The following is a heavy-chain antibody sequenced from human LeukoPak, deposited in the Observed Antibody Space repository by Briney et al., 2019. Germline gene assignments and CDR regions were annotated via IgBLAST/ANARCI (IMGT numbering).Heavy chain of an antibody. D-gene: IGHD3-22*01. CDR2: ISSSGSTI. Sequence: PGGSLRLSCAASGFTFSSYEMNWVRQAPGKGLEWVSYISSSGSTIYYADSVKGRFTISRDNAKNSLYLQMNSLRAEDTAVYYCAKAWNYYDSSGYFDYWGQGTLVTVSS. CDR3: AKAWNYYDSSGYFDY. V-gene: IGHV3-48*03. CDR1: GFTFSSYE. J-gene: IGHJ4*02.